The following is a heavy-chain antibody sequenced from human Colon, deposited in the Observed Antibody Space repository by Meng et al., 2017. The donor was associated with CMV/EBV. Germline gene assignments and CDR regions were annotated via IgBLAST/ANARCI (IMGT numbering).Heavy chain of an antibody. CDR1: GGSVSSRSYY. CDR3: ARGSGRPDC. V-gene: IGHV4-61*01. Sequence: SETLSLTCIVSGGSVSSRSYYWNWIRQPPGKGLEWIGDIHYSGTANYNPSLKSRVTISLDTSKNQLSLKLTSVTAADTAVYYCARGSGRPDCWGQGTLVTVSS. CDR2: IHYSGTA. J-gene: IGHJ4*02. D-gene: IGHD6-19*01.